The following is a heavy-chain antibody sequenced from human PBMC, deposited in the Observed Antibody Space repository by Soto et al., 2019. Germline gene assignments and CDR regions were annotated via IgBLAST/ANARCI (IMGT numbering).Heavy chain of an antibody. CDR3: ARVPVLRYFDWLFNPSPFDY. CDR1: GYTFTSYY. D-gene: IGHD3-9*01. Sequence: ASVKVSCKASGYTFTSYYMHWVRQAPGQGLEWMGIINPSGGSTSYAQKFQGRVTMTRDTSTSTVYMELSSLRSEDTAVYYCARVPVLRYFDWLFNPSPFDYWGQGTLVTVSS. V-gene: IGHV1-46*01. J-gene: IGHJ4*02. CDR2: INPSGGST.